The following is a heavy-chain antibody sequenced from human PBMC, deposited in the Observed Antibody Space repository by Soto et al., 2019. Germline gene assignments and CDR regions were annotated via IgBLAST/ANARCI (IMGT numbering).Heavy chain of an antibody. V-gene: IGHV1-69*12. Sequence: QVQLVQSGAEVKKPGSSVKVSCKASGGTFSSYAISWVRQAPGQGLEWMGGIIPIFGTANYAQKFQGRVTMTADEATSTAYMELSSLRSEDTAVYYCARTDDYGDWDFDYWGQGTLVTVSS. CDR1: GGTFSSYA. J-gene: IGHJ4*02. CDR3: ARTDDYGDWDFDY. CDR2: IIPIFGTA. D-gene: IGHD4-17*01.